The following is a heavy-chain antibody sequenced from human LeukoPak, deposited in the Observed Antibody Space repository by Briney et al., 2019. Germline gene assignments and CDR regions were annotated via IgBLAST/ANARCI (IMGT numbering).Heavy chain of an antibody. CDR3: ARDGHSSGSFDY. CDR2: INKDGSDI. CDR1: GFTLRTYW. J-gene: IGHJ4*02. Sequence: GRSLRLSCAASGFTLRTYWMHWVRQSPGKGLEWVANINKDGSDIYYVDSVKGRFTISSDTDKNSLFLQMNSLRAEDTAVYYCARDGHSSGSFDYWGQGILVTVSS. D-gene: IGHD6-19*01. V-gene: IGHV3-7*04.